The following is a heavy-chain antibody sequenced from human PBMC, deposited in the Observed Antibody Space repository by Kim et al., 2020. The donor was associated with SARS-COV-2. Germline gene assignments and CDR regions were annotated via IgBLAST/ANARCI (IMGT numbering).Heavy chain of an antibody. V-gene: IGHV1-69*08. CDR1: GGAFAGNS. CDR2: IMPVIGTT. CDR3: ATSPAPFAQMARRALDY. Sequence: SVKVSCRTSGGAFAGNSLSWVRQAPGQGLEWMGRIMPVIGTTDYAQKFQGRITFTADASTDSVSMELSSLTLEDTAVYYCATSPAPFAQMARRALDYWG. D-gene: IGHD2-8*01. J-gene: IGHJ4*01.